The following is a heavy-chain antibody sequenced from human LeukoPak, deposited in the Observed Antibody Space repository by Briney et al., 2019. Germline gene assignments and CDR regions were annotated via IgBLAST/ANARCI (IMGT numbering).Heavy chain of an antibody. CDR1: GGSISSSSYY. CDR2: IYYSGST. D-gene: IGHD3-3*01. V-gene: IGHV4-39*07. J-gene: IGHJ5*02. Sequence: SETLSLTCTVSGGSISSSSYYWGWIRQPPGKGLEWIGSIYYSGSTYYNPSLKSRVTISVDTSKNQFSLKLSSVTAADTAVYYCAREGARSGYSFEDWFDPWGQGTLVTVSS. CDR3: AREGARSGYSFEDWFDP.